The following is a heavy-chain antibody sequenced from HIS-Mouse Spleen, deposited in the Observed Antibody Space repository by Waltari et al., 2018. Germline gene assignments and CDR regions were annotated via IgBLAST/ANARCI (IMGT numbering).Heavy chain of an antibody. D-gene: IGHD1-26*01. J-gene: IGHJ5*02. Sequence: QVQLVQSGAEVKKPGASVKVSCKASGYTFTGYYMHWVRQAPGQGLEGMGWVNPNSGGTNYAQKCQGRVTMTRDTSISTAYMELSRLRSDDTAVYYCARGSGRWELLLPNWFDPWGQGTLVTVSS. CDR3: ARGSGRWELLLPNWFDP. CDR1: GYTFTGYY. V-gene: IGHV1-2*02. CDR2: VNPNSGGT.